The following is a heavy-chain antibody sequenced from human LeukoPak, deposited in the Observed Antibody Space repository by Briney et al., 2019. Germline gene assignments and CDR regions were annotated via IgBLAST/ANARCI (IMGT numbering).Heavy chain of an antibody. Sequence: PSETLSLTCSVYGGSFSGYYWSWFRQPPGKGLEWIGEINHSGSSNYNPSLKSRVTISVDTSKNQFSLKLSSVTAADTAVYYCARGDVGATPARPIDYWGQGTLVTVSS. V-gene: IGHV4-34*01. J-gene: IGHJ4*02. CDR1: GGSFSGYY. D-gene: IGHD1-26*01. CDR2: INHSGSS. CDR3: ARGDVGATPARPIDY.